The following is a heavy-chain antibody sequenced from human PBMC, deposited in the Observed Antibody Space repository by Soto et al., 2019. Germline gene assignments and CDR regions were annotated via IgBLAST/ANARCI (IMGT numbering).Heavy chain of an antibody. D-gene: IGHD2-8*01. Sequence: QVQLQESGPGLVKPSGTLSLTCAASGGSVSGDSWWRWVRQPPGKGLEWIGEIFRSGTTNYNPSLKSRITIAIDKSKSQFSLKLTSVTSADTAVYYCASGCVYTWHSWGQGTLVTVSS. CDR2: IFRSGTT. V-gene: IGHV4-4*02. CDR1: GGSVSGDSW. J-gene: IGHJ4*02. CDR3: ASGCVYTWHS.